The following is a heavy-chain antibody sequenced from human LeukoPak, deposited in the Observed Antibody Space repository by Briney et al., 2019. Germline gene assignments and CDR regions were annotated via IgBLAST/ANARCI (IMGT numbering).Heavy chain of an antibody. CDR2: IRNDGSII. D-gene: IGHD3-3*01. V-gene: IGHV3-30*02. CDR3: AKGVLRFVNDAFDI. J-gene: IGHJ3*02. CDR1: GFTFSSYG. Sequence: GGSLRLSCAASGFTFSSYGMHWIRQAPGKGLEWVAFIRNDGSIIYNADSVKGRFTISRDNSKNTLYLQMNSLRADDTAVYYCAKGVLRFVNDAFDIWGQGTMVTVSS.